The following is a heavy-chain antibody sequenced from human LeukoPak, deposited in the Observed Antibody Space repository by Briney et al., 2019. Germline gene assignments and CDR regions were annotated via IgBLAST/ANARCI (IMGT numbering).Heavy chain of an antibody. V-gene: IGHV3-21*01. CDR3: ARDTYHYDSSGYYCVLYF. J-gene: IGHJ4*02. Sequence: PGGSLRLSCAASGFTFSTYSMNWVRQAPGKGLEWVSSITSNSDYIYYADSVKGRFTISRDNAKNSLYLQMNSLRAEDTAVYYCARDTYHYDSSGYYCVLYFWGQGVLVTVSS. D-gene: IGHD3-22*01. CDR2: ITSNSDYI. CDR1: GFTFSTYS.